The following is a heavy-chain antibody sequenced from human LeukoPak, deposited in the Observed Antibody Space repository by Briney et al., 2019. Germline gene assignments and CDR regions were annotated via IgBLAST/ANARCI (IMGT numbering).Heavy chain of an antibody. D-gene: IGHD6-6*01. CDR3: AKETAVAARLIDY. Sequence: PGGSLRLSCAASGFTFSNFAMTWVRQAPGKGLEWVSAISGGDSNTYYADSVKGRFTISRDNSQNTLYLQLNSLRADDTAVYYCAKETAVAARLIDYRGQGTLVTVSS. CDR1: GFTFSNFA. V-gene: IGHV3-23*01. CDR2: ISGGDSNT. J-gene: IGHJ4*02.